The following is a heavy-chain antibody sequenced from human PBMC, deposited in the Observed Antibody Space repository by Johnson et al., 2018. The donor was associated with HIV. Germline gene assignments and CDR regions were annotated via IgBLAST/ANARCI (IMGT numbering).Heavy chain of an antibody. CDR1: GFTFSSYA. D-gene: IGHD6-19*01. CDR2: ISYDGSNK. Sequence: QVQLVESGGGLVQPGGSLRLSCAASGFTFSSYAMHWVRQAPGKGLEWVAVISYDGSNKYYADSVKGRFTISRDNSKNTLYLQMNSLRAEDTAVYYCARVPDSSGWDAFDIWGQGTMVTVSS. CDR3: ARVPDSSGWDAFDI. V-gene: IGHV3-30-3*01. J-gene: IGHJ3*02.